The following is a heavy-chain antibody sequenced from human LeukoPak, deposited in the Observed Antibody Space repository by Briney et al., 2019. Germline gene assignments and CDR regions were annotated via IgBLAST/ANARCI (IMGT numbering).Heavy chain of an antibody. CDR2: ISISSNYI. J-gene: IGHJ4*02. CDR1: GFTFSRYS. Sequence: PGGSLRLSCAASGFTFSRYSMNWVRQAPGKGLEWVSSISISSNYIYYADSVKGRFTISRDNAKNSLYLQVNSLRAEDTAVYYCARCSPGDSSNFYAVLQYWGQGTQVTVST. CDR3: ARCSPGDSSNFYAVLQY. V-gene: IGHV3-21*04. D-gene: IGHD3-22*01.